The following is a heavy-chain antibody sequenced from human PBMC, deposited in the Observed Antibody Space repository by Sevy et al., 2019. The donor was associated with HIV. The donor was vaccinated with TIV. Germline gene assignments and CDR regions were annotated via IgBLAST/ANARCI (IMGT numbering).Heavy chain of an antibody. Sequence: GGSLRLSCAASGFTFSDFGMQWVRQAPGKGLQWVAVIWNDGSNKYYADSVKGLFTTSRDNSSKSLYLQMNSLRAEDTAVYYGARDVRGEGIRPEDLDYWGQGTLVTVSS. CDR1: GFTFSDFG. V-gene: IGHV3-33*01. CDR2: IWNDGSNK. J-gene: IGHJ4*02. CDR3: ARDVRGEGIRPEDLDY. D-gene: IGHD3-10*02.